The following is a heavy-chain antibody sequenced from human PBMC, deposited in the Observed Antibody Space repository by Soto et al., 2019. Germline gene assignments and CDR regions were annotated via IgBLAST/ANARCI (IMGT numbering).Heavy chain of an antibody. V-gene: IGHV4-30-4*01. CDR3: ARDRVLDHPNPGYNWFDP. J-gene: IGHJ5*02. CDR2: ISYSGST. CDR1: GGSISSGNYY. D-gene: IGHD3-9*01. Sequence: SETLSLTCTVSGGSISSGNYYWRWIRQPPGKGLEWIGFISYSGSTYYSASLQSRVTMSVDTSKNQFSLKLSSVTAADTAVYYCARDRVLDHPNPGYNWFDPWGQGTLVTVSS.